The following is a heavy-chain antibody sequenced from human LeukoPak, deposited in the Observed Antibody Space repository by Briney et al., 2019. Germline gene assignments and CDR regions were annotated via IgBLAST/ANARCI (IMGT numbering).Heavy chain of an antibody. D-gene: IGHD2-15*01. V-gene: IGHV4-4*02. Sequence: SETLYLTCAVSGGSISRSNWWSWVRQPPGKGPEWIGEIYDSGSTNYNPSLKSRVTISVDKSKNQFSLKLSSVTAADTAVYFCATYDVVAAIFDYWGQGTLVTVSS. J-gene: IGHJ4*02. CDR2: IYDSGST. CDR3: ATYDVVAAIFDY. CDR1: GGSISRSNW.